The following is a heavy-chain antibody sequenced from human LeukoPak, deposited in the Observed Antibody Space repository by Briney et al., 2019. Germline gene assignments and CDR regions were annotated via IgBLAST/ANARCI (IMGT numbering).Heavy chain of an antibody. Sequence: GGSLRLSCAASGFTFSDYYMSWIRQAPGKGLEWVSYISSSSSYTNYADSVKGRFTISRDNAKNSLYLQMNSLRAEDTAVYYCASGIYRRFDYWGQGTLVTVSS. CDR1: GFTFSDYY. J-gene: IGHJ4*02. CDR2: ISSSSSYT. D-gene: IGHD2-21*01. CDR3: ASGIYRRFDY. V-gene: IGHV3-11*06.